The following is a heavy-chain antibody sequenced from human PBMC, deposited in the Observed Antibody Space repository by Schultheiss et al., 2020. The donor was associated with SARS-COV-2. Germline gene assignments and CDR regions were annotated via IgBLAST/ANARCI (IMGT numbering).Heavy chain of an antibody. D-gene: IGHD3-22*01. J-gene: IGHJ4*02. V-gene: IGHV3-23*01. Sequence: GGSLRLSCAASGFTFSSYAMSWVRQAPGKGLEWVSAISGSGGSTYYADSVKGRFTISRDNSKNTLYLQMNSLRAEDTAVYYCTTDVIITMIVVVTNYWGQGTLVTVSS. CDR2: ISGSGGST. CDR3: TTDVIITMIVVVTNY. CDR1: GFTFSSYA.